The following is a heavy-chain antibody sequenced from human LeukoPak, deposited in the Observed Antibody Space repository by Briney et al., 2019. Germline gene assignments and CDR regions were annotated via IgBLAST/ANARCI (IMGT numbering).Heavy chain of an antibody. J-gene: IGHJ4*02. CDR2: IIPIFGTA. CDR1: GGTFISYA. V-gene: IGHV1-69*05. CDR3: ARVAPDYDISGYFAY. D-gene: IGHD3-22*01. Sequence: SVKVSCKASGGTFISYAISWVRQAPGQGLEWMGGIIPIFGTANYAQKFQGRVTITTDESTSTAYMELSSLRSEDTAVYYCARVAPDYDISGYFAYWGQGTLVTVSS.